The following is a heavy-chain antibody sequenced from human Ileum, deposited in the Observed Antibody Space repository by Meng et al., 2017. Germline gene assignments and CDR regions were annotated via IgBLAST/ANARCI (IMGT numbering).Heavy chain of an antibody. CDR2: IKPDGRTT. Sequence: EVQLLESGEVLVQPGGSLSLSFAGTAFNLGTYSMPWLRQAPGKGLVWVSQIKPDGRTTAYADSVKGRFTISRDDAKNTLYLEMNSLRAEDAAVYYCARDWDWVVWDLWGQGTLVTVSS. D-gene: IGHD3/OR15-3a*01. CDR3: ARDWDWVVWDL. V-gene: IGHV3-74*01. CDR1: AFNLGTYS. J-gene: IGHJ5*02.